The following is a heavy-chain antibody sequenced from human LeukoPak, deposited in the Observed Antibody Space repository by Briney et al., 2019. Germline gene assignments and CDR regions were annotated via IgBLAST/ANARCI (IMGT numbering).Heavy chain of an antibody. Sequence: ASVKVSCKASGYTFTGYYMHWVRQAPGQGLEWMGWINPNSGGTNYAQKFQGRVTMTRDTSISTAYMELSRLRSDDTAVYYCARDPRYYYDSSDYRGYFDYWGQGTLVTVSS. CDR1: GYTFTGYY. CDR2: INPNSGGT. D-gene: IGHD3-22*01. CDR3: ARDPRYYYDSSDYRGYFDY. V-gene: IGHV1-2*02. J-gene: IGHJ4*02.